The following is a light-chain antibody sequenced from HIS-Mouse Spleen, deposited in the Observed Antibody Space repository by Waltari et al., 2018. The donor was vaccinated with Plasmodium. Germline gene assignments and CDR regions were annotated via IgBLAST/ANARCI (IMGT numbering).Light chain of an antibody. CDR3: YSTDSSGNHRV. CDR2: EDS. CDR1: ALPNKY. J-gene: IGLJ3*02. V-gene: IGLV3-10*01. Sequence: SYELTQPPSVSVSPGQTARITCSGDALPNKYAYWYQQKLGQAPVLVIYEDSKRPSGIPEGFSGSSSGTMATLTISGAQVEDEADYYCYSTDSSGNHRVFGGGTKLTVL.